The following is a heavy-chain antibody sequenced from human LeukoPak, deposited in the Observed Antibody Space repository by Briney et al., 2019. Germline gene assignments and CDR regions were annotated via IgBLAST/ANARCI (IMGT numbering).Heavy chain of an antibody. D-gene: IGHD5-18*01. J-gene: IGHJ4*02. CDR1: GGSISSSSYY. Sequence: SETLSLTCTVSGGSISSSSYYWGWIRQPPGKGMEWIGSIYYIGDTYYNPSLKSRVTMSLDMSKNQFSLKLNSVTAADTAVYYCARIGYSYGPQYYFDYWGQGTLVTVSS. CDR3: ARIGYSYGPQYYFDY. CDR2: IYYIGDT. V-gene: IGHV4-39*07.